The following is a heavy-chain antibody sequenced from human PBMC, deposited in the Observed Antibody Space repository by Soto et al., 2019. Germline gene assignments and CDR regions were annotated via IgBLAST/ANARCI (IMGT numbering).Heavy chain of an antibody. CDR2: IYHSGNT. V-gene: IGHV4-4*02. Sequence: QVQLQESGPGLVQPSGTLSLICTVSRDSISSSDWWSWVRQPPGTGLEGIGEIYHSGNTNYNPSLKSRITLSVDKSQNHFSLNVTSVPAADTAVDYGVTWGSTAFDIWGQGTWVIVS. J-gene: IGHJ3*02. D-gene: IGHD3-16*01. CDR3: VTWGSTAFDI. CDR1: RDSISSSDW.